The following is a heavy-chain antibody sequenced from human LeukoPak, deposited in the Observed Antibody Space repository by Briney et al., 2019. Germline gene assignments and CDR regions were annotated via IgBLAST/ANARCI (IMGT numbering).Heavy chain of an antibody. D-gene: IGHD3-10*01. CDR3: VADTGYFQH. CDR2: MNPNSGNT. V-gene: IGHV1-8*02. J-gene: IGHJ1*01. Sequence: ASVKVSCKASGGTFSSYAINWVRQATGQGLEWMGWMNPNSGNTGYAQKFQGRVTMTRNTSISTAYMELSSLRSEDTAVYYCVADTGYFQHWGQGTLVTVSS. CDR1: GGTFSSYA.